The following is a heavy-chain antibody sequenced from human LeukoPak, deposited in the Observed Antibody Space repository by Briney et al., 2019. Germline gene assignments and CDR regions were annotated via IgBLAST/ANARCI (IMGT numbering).Heavy chain of an antibody. CDR1: GFVFSNYA. CDR2: ISGRADST. CDR3: ARSPLIRESYGDKIVKFDY. Sequence: GGSLRLSCTASGFVFSNYAMSWVRQAPGRGLEWVSTISGRADSTYSADSVRGRFTIHRDSYKNTLSLQMDSLRAEDTAVYYCARSPLIRESYGDKIVKFDYWGQGTLVTVSS. J-gene: IGHJ4*02. D-gene: IGHD4-17*01. V-gene: IGHV3-23*01.